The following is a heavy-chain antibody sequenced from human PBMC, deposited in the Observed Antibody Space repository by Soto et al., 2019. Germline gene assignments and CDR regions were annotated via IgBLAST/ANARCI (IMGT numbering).Heavy chain of an antibody. CDR3: ARDPCFSCGSIPYLDY. Sequence: QVQLVESGGGVVQPGRSLRLSCAASGFTVSNTGMHWVRQAPGKGLEWVAVIWYDGNTKYYADSVKGRFTISRDISMNTWYLQMNSLRAEDTAVYYCARDPCFSCGSIPYLDYWGLGTLVTVSS. CDR2: IWYDGNTK. J-gene: IGHJ4*02. D-gene: IGHD2-2*01. CDR1: GFTVSNTG. V-gene: IGHV3-33*01.